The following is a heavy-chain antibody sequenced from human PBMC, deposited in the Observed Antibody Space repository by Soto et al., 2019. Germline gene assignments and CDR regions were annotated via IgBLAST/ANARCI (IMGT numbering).Heavy chain of an antibody. V-gene: IGHV3-53*01. CDR3: ARSGYSFAWGY. CDR2: INRDGST. Sequence: EVQLVESGGGLIPPGGSLRLSCAASGFLVNSAYMTWVRQAPGKGLEWLSMINRDGSTLYAESVKGRFTISRDNSKNRLDLQMNSLRAEDTAMDDYARSGYSFAWGYWGQGTLVIVTS. D-gene: IGHD5-18*01. J-gene: IGHJ4*02. CDR1: GFLVNSAY.